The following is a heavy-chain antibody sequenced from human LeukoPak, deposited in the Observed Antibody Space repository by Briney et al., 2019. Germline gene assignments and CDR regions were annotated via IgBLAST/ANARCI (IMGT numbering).Heavy chain of an antibody. CDR2: IKREVDGGTK. CDR3: TADVSDSSGYCHDY. J-gene: IGHJ4*02. V-gene: IGHV3-15*01. CDR1: GFSLSSAW. Sequence: GGSLRLSCVASGFSLSSAWMSWVRQAPGQGLEWVGRIKREVDGGTKNYAPHVKGRFTISRDDSKNTLYLQMNSLQTEDTGVYYCTADVSDSSGYCHDYWGQGTQVTVSS. D-gene: IGHD3-22*01.